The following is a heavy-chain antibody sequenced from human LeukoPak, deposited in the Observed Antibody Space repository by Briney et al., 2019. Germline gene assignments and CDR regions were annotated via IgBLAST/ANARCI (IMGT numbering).Heavy chain of an antibody. CDR3: ARVRTVVTQDWFDP. Sequence: ASVTVSCKASGYTFTGYYMHWVRQAPGQGLEWMGWISAYNGNTNYAQKLQGRVTMTTDTSTSTAYMELRSLRSDDTAVYYCARVRTVVTQDWFDPWGQGTLVTVSS. D-gene: IGHD4-23*01. V-gene: IGHV1-18*04. J-gene: IGHJ5*02. CDR1: GYTFTGYY. CDR2: ISAYNGNT.